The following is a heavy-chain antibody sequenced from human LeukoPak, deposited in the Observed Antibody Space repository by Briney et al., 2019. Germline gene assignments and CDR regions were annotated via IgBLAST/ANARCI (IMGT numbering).Heavy chain of an antibody. CDR1: GGSISSYY. J-gene: IGHJ4*02. V-gene: IGHV4-59*01. Sequence: PSETLSLTCTVSGGSISSYYWSWIRQSPGKGLEWIGYIYHSGSTQCNPALKSRVTISVDTSKNQFSLKLSSVTAADTAVYYCARESIAVAGKGAALDYWGQGTLVTVSS. CDR2: IYHSGST. CDR3: ARESIAVAGKGAALDY. D-gene: IGHD6-19*01.